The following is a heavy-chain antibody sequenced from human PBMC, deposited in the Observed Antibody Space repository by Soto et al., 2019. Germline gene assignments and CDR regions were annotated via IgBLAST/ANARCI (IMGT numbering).Heavy chain of an antibody. D-gene: IGHD4-17*01. Sequence: QVQLVESGGGVVQPGRSLRLSCAASGFTFSSYGMHWVRQAPGKGLEWVAVVWDDGSIKYYADSVKGRFTISRDNSKNTLFLQMNSLRAEDTAVYYCARVGNTDYAGHGLDYWGQGTLVTVSS. CDR2: VWDDGSIK. CDR3: ARVGNTDYAGHGLDY. J-gene: IGHJ4*02. V-gene: IGHV3-33*01. CDR1: GFTFSSYG.